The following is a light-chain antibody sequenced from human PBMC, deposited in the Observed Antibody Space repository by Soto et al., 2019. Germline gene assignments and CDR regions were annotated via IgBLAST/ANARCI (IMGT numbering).Light chain of an antibody. J-gene: IGKJ2*01. CDR2: WAS. Sequence: DIVMTQSPDSLAVSLGERATINCKSSQSVLYSSNNQDYLAWYQQRPGQPPKLLIYWASTRESGVPDRFSGSGSGTDFTLTITSLQAEDVAVYYCQQYESTPPTCGQGTKLEIK. CDR3: QQYESTPPT. CDR1: QSVLYSSNNQDY. V-gene: IGKV4-1*01.